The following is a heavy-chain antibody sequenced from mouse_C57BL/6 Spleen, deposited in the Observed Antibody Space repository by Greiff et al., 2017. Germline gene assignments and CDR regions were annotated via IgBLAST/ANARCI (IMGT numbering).Heavy chain of an antibody. CDR1: GFTFSDYY. D-gene: IGHD2-5*01. CDR2: INYDGSST. J-gene: IGHJ1*03. Sequence: EVMLVESEGGLVQPGSSMKLSCAASGFTFSDYYMAWVRQVPEKGLEWVANINYDGSSTYYLDSLKGRFIISRDNAKNILYLQMSSLKSEDTATYYCARDDSNYWDFDVWGTGTTVTVSS. V-gene: IGHV5-16*01. CDR3: ARDDSNYWDFDV.